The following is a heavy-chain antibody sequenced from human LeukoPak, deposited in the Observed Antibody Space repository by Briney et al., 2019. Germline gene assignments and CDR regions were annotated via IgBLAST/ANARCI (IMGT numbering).Heavy chain of an antibody. V-gene: IGHV3-23*01. D-gene: IGHD5-18*01. J-gene: IGHJ4*02. CDR1: GFTFSNYA. CDR2: ISGSGGST. CDR3: AKSQLWAPDYFDY. Sequence: GGSLRLSCAASGFTFSNYAMSWVRQAPGKGLEWVSAISGSGGSTYYADSVKGRFTISRDNSKNTLYLQMNSLRAEDTAVYYCAKSQLWAPDYFDYWGQGTLVTVSS.